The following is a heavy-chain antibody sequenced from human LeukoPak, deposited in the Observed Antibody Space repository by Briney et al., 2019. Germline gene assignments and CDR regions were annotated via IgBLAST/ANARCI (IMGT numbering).Heavy chain of an antibody. V-gene: IGHV4-39*01. CDR3: ARLGTTTFRFDY. CDR1: GGSTSSSSYY. J-gene: IGHJ4*02. Sequence: SETLSLTCTVSGGSTSSSSYYWGWIRQPQGKGLEWIGGIYYSGSTYYNPSLKSRVTISADTSKNQFSLKLNSVTAADTAVYYCARLGTTTFRFDYWGQGTLVTVSS. D-gene: IGHD1-14*01. CDR2: IYYSGST.